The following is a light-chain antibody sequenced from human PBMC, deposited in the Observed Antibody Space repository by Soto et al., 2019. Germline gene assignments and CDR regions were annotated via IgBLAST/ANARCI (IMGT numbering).Light chain of an antibody. Sequence: QSALTQPASVSGSPGQSITISCTGTSSDVAGYNYVSWYQQHPGKAPKLIIYEVSNRPSGVSNRFSGSKSGNTASLIISGLQAEDEADYYCTSYTSISTVVFGGGTKLTVL. CDR2: EVS. CDR1: SSDVAGYNY. J-gene: IGLJ2*01. V-gene: IGLV2-14*01. CDR3: TSYTSISTVV.